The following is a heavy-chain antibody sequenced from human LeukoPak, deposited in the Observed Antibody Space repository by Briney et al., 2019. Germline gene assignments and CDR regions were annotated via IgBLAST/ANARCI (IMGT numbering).Heavy chain of an antibody. D-gene: IGHD3-10*01. V-gene: IGHV3-48*04. Sequence: GGSLRLSCAASGFTFSSYSMNWVRQAPGKGLEWVSYISSSSSTIYYADSVKGRFTISRDNAKNSLYLQMNSLRAEDTAVYCCARDLSGPRYYYYYYYMDVWGKGTTVTVSS. J-gene: IGHJ6*03. CDR1: GFTFSSYS. CDR3: ARDLSGPRYYYYYYYMDV. CDR2: ISSSSSTI.